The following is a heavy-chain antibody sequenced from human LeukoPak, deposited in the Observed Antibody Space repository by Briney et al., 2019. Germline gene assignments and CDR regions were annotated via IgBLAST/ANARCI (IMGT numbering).Heavy chain of an antibody. Sequence: GGSLRLSCAASGFTFANFAMSWVRQAPRKGLEWVSDISDRGGIKNYADSVKGRFTISRDNSNNTLYLQMNSLRAEDTAVYFCAKKQTTTVTTLDYWGQGTLVTVSS. CDR2: ISDRGGIK. J-gene: IGHJ4*02. V-gene: IGHV3-23*01. CDR1: GFTFANFA. D-gene: IGHD4-17*01. CDR3: AKKQTTTVTTLDY.